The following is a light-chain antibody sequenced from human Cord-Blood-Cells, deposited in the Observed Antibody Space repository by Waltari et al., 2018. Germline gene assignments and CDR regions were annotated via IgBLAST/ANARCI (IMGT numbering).Light chain of an antibody. V-gene: IGKV1-12*01. J-gene: IGKJ2*01. CDR3: QQANSFPYT. CDR1: QGISSC. Sequence: DIQMTQSPSSVSASVGDRVTLTCRASQGISSCLSWYQQKPGKAPKLLIYAASSLQSGVPSRFSCSGSGTDFTLTISSLQPEDFATYYCQQANSFPYTFGQGTKLEIK. CDR2: AAS.